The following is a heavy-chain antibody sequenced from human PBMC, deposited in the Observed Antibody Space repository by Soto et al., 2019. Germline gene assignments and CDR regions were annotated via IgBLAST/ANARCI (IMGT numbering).Heavy chain of an antibody. J-gene: IGHJ6*03. CDR3: ARPLEGARGNCYMDV. Sequence: EVQLLESGGGLVQPGGSLRLSCAASGFTFSNYAMNCVRQAPGKGLEWVSSITGSGGNTYYADSGKGRFTISRANSENTLYLQMNSPRAEDTAVYYCARPLEGARGNCYMDVWGRGSTVSVSS. CDR1: GFTFSNYA. D-gene: IGHD1-1*01. V-gene: IGHV3-23*01. CDR2: ITGSGGNT.